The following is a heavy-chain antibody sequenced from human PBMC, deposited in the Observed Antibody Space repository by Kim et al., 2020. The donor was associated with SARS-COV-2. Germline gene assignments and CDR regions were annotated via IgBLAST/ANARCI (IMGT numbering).Heavy chain of an antibody. Sequence: GGSLRLSCAASGFTFSSYGMHWVRQAPGKGLEWVAVISYDGSNKYYADSVKGRFTISRDNSKNTLYLQMNSLRAEDTAVYYCASQEGYWGQGTLVTVSS. CDR2: ISYDGSNK. J-gene: IGHJ4*02. CDR3: ASQEGY. CDR1: GFTFSSYG. V-gene: IGHV3-30*03.